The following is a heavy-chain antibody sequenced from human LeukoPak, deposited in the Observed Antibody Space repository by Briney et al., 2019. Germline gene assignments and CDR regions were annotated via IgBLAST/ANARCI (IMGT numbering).Heavy chain of an antibody. CDR2: IHTRGTS. J-gene: IGHJ3*02. Sequence: SETLSLTCAVSGASINNYFWRWIRQPPGKGLEWIGYIHTRGTSNYNPSLKSRATFSVDTSDNQLSLRLNSVTAADTAVYYCASLGGYYESSNSSQLETFDIWGPGTMVIVSS. D-gene: IGHD3-22*01. CDR3: ASLGGYYESSNSSQLETFDI. CDR1: GASINNYF. V-gene: IGHV4-59*01.